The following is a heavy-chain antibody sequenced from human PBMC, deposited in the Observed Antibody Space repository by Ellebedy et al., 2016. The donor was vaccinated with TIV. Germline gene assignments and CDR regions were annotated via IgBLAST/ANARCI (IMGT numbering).Heavy chain of an antibody. V-gene: IGHV3-20*04. J-gene: IGHJ4*02. D-gene: IGHD1-26*01. CDR3: VTDLGYYTFDY. Sequence: GESLKISXAASGFTFDDYGMSWVRQAPGKGLEWVSGINWNGGSTGYADSVKGRFTISRDNAKNSLYLQMNSLRAEDTAKYYCVTDLGYYTFDYWGRGTLVIVSS. CDR1: GFTFDDYG. CDR2: INWNGGST.